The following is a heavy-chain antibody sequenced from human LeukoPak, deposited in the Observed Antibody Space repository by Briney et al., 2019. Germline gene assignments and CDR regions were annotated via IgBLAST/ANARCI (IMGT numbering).Heavy chain of an antibody. CDR3: ARSSGWKYNIDY. V-gene: IGHV3-21*04. Sequence: GGSLRLSCAASGFIFSSYSMSWVRQAPGKGLEWVSSISTSSSYIYYADSVKGRFTISRDNAKNSLYLQMNSLRSDDTAMYYCARSSGWKYNIDYWGQGTLVTVSS. CDR1: GFIFSSYS. D-gene: IGHD6-19*01. CDR2: ISTSSSYI. J-gene: IGHJ4*02.